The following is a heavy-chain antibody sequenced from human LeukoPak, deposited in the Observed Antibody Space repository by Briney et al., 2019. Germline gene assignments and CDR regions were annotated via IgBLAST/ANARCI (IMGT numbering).Heavy chain of an antibody. CDR2: ISYDGSNK. CDR1: GFTFSSYG. J-gene: IGHJ4*02. Sequence: GGSLRLSCAASGFTFSSYGMHWVRQAPGKGLEWVAVISYDGSNKYYADSVKGRFTISRDNSKNTLYLQMNSLRAEDTAVYYCAKSKGGIAVAWGQGTLVTVSS. CDR3: AKSKGGIAVA. V-gene: IGHV3-30*18. D-gene: IGHD6-19*01.